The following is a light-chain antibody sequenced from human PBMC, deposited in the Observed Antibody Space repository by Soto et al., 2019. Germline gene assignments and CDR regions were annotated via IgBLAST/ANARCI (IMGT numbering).Light chain of an antibody. CDR2: RAS. CDR3: QQYNNWPFS. CDR1: QSLSSN. J-gene: IGKJ5*01. V-gene: IGKV3-15*01. Sequence: EILLTQSPDTVSVSPGETATLSCRASQSLSSNLAWYQQKPGQAPRLLIFRASTRATGIPARFSATGSGTDFTLTISRLQSEDCAVYFCQQYNNWPFSFGQGTRLEIK.